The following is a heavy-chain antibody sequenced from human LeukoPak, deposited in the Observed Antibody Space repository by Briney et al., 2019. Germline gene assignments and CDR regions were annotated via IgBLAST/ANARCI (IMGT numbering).Heavy chain of an antibody. V-gene: IGHV4-39*01. Sequence: PSETLSLTCTVSGGSNSSSSYYWGWIRQPPGKGLEWIGSLHYGGSTYYNPSLKSRVTISVDTSKKQISLKQNSVTAADTAVYYCARLTFHYDGSGYYFDYRGQGTLVTVSS. CDR3: ARLTFHYDGSGYYFDY. CDR1: GGSNSSSSYY. D-gene: IGHD3-22*01. J-gene: IGHJ4*02. CDR2: LHYGGST.